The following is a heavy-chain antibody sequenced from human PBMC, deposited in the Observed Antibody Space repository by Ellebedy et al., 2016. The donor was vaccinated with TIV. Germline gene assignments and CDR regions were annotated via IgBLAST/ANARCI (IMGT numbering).Heavy chain of an antibody. J-gene: IGHJ6*02. D-gene: IGHD3-3*01. CDR2: IIPIFGTA. CDR1: GGTFSSYA. V-gene: IGHV1-69*06. Sequence: ASVKVSCKASGGTFSSYAISWVRQAPGQGLEWMGGIIPIFGTANYAQKFQGRVTITADKSTSTAYMELSSLRSEDTAVYYCAREGFLEWPYYCYYGMDVWGQGTTVTVSS. CDR3: AREGFLEWPYYCYYGMDV.